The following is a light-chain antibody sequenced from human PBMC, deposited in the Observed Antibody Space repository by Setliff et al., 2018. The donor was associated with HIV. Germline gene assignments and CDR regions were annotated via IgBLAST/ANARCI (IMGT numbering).Light chain of an antibody. CDR1: SSDIGRYNL. J-gene: IGLJ1*01. V-gene: IGLV2-23*01. CDR3: CSNTGSNTYV. Sequence: QSALTHPAPVSGSPGQSSTIPCTGTSSDIGRYNLVSWYQQYPGKAPKLLIYQATKRPSGVSNRFSGSKSGNTASLTISGLQAEDEADYYCCSNTGSNTYVFGSGTKVTVL. CDR2: QAT.